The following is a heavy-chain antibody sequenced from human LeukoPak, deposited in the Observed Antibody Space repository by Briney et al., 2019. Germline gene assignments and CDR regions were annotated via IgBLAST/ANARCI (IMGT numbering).Heavy chain of an antibody. Sequence: PSETLSLTCTVSGGSISSYYWSWIRQPPGKGLEWIGYIYYSGSTNYNPSLKSRVTISVDASKNQFSLKLSSVTAADTAVYYCARSRVIGRGSYYAFDIWGQGTMVTVSS. D-gene: IGHD1-26*01. CDR3: ARSRVIGRGSYYAFDI. CDR1: GGSISSYY. J-gene: IGHJ3*02. V-gene: IGHV4-59*01. CDR2: IYYSGST.